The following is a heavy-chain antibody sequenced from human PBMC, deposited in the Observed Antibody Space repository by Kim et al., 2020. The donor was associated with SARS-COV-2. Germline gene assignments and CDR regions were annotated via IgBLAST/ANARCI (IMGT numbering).Heavy chain of an antibody. CDR2: ISVSGDNT. CDR1: GFKFTKFA. CDR3: AKEGYAAGSFNYDDYGMDV. J-gene: IGHJ6*02. V-gene: IGHV3-23*01. D-gene: IGHD3-10*01. Sequence: GGSLRLSCAASGFKFTKFAMTWVRQAPGKGLEWVAAISVSGDNTYYADSVKGRFTISRDNSENSVYVQMTSLRVEDTATYYCAKEGYAAGSFNYDDYGMDVWGQGTTVTVSS.